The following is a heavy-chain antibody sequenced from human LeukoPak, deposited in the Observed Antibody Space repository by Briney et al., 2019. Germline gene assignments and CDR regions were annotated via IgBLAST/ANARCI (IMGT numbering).Heavy chain of an antibody. CDR1: GYTFTGYY. CDR3: ARGGAAGATPPGGV. D-gene: IGHD1-26*01. J-gene: IGHJ4*02. CDR2: INPNSGGT. Sequence: GASVKVSCKASGYTFTGYYIHWVRQAPGQGLEWMGSINPNSGGTNNAQKFQGRVIMTRDTSISTGYMEVSRLRSDDTAGYYCARGGAAGATPPGGVWGQGALVAVSS. V-gene: IGHV1-2*02.